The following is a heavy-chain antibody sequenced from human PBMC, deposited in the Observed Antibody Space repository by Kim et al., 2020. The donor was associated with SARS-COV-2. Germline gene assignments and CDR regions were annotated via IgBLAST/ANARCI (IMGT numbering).Heavy chain of an antibody. D-gene: IGHD3-22*01. V-gene: IGHV4-61*01. Sequence: SETLSLTCTVSGGSVSSGSYYWSWIRQPPGKELEWIGYISYSGSTNYNPSLRSRFTISVDTSKNQFSLKLSSVAAADTAVYYCARVDDTRGRIFDYWGQGTLVTVSS. CDR1: GGSVSSGSYY. CDR3: ARVDDTRGRIFDY. CDR2: ISYSGST. J-gene: IGHJ4*02.